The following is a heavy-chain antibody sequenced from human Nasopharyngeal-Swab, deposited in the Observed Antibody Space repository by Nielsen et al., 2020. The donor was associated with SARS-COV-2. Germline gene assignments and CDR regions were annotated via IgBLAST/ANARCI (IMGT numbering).Heavy chain of an antibody. Sequence: SVKVPCKASVGTFSSYAISWVRQAPGQGLEWMGGIIPIFGTANYAQKFQGRVTITADESTSTAYMELSSLRSEDTAVYYCAREGYYGSGSYAPFDYWGQGTLVTVSS. V-gene: IGHV1-69*13. D-gene: IGHD3-10*01. CDR2: IIPIFGTA. CDR3: AREGYYGSGSYAPFDY. CDR1: VGTFSSYA. J-gene: IGHJ4*02.